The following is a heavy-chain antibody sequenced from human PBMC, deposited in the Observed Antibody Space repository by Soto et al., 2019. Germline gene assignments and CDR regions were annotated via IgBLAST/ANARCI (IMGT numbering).Heavy chain of an antibody. Sequence: ASVKVSCKASGYTFTSYAMHWVRQAPGQRLEWMGWINAGNGNTKYSQKFQGRVTITRDTSASTAYMELSSLRSEDMAVYYCARSSYWGNWKYDYYYYGMDVWGQGTTVTVSS. J-gene: IGHJ6*02. CDR2: INAGNGNT. CDR3: ARSSYWGNWKYDYYYYGMDV. D-gene: IGHD1-7*01. V-gene: IGHV1-3*01. CDR1: GYTFTSYA.